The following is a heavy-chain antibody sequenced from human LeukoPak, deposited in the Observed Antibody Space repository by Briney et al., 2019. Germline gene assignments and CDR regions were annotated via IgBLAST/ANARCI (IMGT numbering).Heavy chain of an antibody. Sequence: SETLSLTCTVSGGSISSYYWSWIRQPPGKGLEWIGYIYYSGSTNYNPSLKSRVTITADTSKNQFSLKLSSVTAADTAVYYCARERGDKYYFDYWGQGTLVTVSS. V-gene: IGHV4-59*01. D-gene: IGHD2-21*02. CDR3: ARERGDKYYFDY. J-gene: IGHJ4*02. CDR2: IYYSGST. CDR1: GGSISSYY.